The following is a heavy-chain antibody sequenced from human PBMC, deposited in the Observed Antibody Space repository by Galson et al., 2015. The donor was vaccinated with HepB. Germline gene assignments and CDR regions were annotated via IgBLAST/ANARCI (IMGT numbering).Heavy chain of an antibody. V-gene: IGHV1-69*06. J-gene: IGHJ5*02. CDR3: ARETYGDYWFDP. D-gene: IGHD4-17*01. CDR1: GGTFSSYA. CDR2: IIPIFGTA. Sequence: SVKVSCKASGGTFSSYAISWVRQAPGQGLEWMGGIIPIFGTANYAQKFQGRVTITADKSTSTAYMELSSLRSEDTAVYYCARETYGDYWFDPWGQGTLVTVSS.